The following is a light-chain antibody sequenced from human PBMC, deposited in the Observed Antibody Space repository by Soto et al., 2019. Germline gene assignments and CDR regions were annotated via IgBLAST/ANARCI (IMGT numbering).Light chain of an antibody. Sequence: QSVLTQPASVSGSPGQSITISCTGTNSDVGAYNFVSWYQHHPGNAPKLLIYEVTNRPSGVSARFSGSKSANMAYLTISGLQPEDEAHYYCCSYTSTSTWVFGGGTQLTVL. J-gene: IGLJ3*02. CDR1: NSDVGAYNF. CDR2: EVT. V-gene: IGLV2-14*01. CDR3: CSYTSTSTWV.